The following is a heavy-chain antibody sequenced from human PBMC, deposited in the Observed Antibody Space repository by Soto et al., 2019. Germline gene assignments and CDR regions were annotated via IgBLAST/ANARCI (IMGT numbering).Heavy chain of an antibody. D-gene: IGHD3-10*01. CDR1: GFTFSSYG. CDR3: ARGGTMVRVNWFDP. CDR2: IWYDGSNK. V-gene: IGHV3-33*01. J-gene: IGHJ5*02. Sequence: QVQLVESGGGVVQPGRSLRLSCAASGFTFSSYGMHWVRQAPGKGLEWVAVIWYDGSNKYYADSVKGRFTISRDNSKNTPYLQMNSLRAEDTAVYYCARGGTMVRVNWFDPWGQGTLVTVSS.